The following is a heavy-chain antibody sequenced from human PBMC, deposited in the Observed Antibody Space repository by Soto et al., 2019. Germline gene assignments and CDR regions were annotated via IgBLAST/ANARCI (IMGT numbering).Heavy chain of an antibody. D-gene: IGHD6-6*01. V-gene: IGHV5-51*01. CDR3: ARQEYSSWSPAFDF. CDR1: GYSFTSYW. CDR2: IYPGDSDT. J-gene: IGHJ3*01. Sequence: PGESLKISCKGSGYSFTSYWISWVRQMPGKGLEWMGIIYPGDSDTRYSPSFQGQVTISADKSFSTAYLQWSSLKASDTAMYYCARQEYSSWSPAFDFWGQGTMVTVSS.